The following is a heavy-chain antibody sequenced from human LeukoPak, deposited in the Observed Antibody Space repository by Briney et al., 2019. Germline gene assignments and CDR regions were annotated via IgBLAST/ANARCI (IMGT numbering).Heavy chain of an antibody. D-gene: IGHD6-19*01. CDR1: GYTFTSYY. Sequence: ASVTVSFKASGYTFTSYYMHWVRQAPGQGLEWMGIINPSGGSTSYAQKFQGRVTMTRDTSTSTVYMELSSLRSEDTAVYYCARDGIAVAGTVYYYGMDVWGQGTTVTVSS. CDR3: ARDGIAVAGTVYYYGMDV. CDR2: INPSGGST. J-gene: IGHJ6*02. V-gene: IGHV1-46*01.